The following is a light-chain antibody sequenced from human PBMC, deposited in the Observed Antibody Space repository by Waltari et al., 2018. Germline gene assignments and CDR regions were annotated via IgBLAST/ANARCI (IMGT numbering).Light chain of an antibody. V-gene: IGKV1-5*03. CDR2: KAS. CDR3: QQYNSYPWT. CDR1: QSMSSW. J-gene: IGKJ1*01. Sequence: DIQMTQSPSTLSASVGDRVTITCRASQSMSSWLAGYQQKPWKAPKLLIYKASSLQSGAPSMFSGSGSGTEFTLTISSLQPDDFATYYGQQYNSYPWTFGQGTKVEIK.